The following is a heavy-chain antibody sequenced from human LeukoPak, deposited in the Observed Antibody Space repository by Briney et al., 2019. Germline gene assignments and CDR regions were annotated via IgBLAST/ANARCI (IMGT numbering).Heavy chain of an antibody. Sequence: PGGSLRLSCAASGFTFSSYAMHWVRQAPGKGLEYVSAISSNGGSTYYANSVKGRFTISRDNSKNTLYLHMGSLRAEDMAVYYCARASSGWYRPDAFDIWGQGTMVTVSS. V-gene: IGHV3-64*01. D-gene: IGHD6-19*01. CDR3: ARASSGWYRPDAFDI. J-gene: IGHJ3*02. CDR2: ISSNGGST. CDR1: GFTFSSYA.